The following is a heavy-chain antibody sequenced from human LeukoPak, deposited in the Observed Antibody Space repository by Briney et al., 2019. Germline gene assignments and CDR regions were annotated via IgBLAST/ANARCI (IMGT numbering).Heavy chain of an antibody. CDR2: INPSGGST. V-gene: IGHV1-46*01. CDR3: ARASSLYYDSSGYFDAFDI. D-gene: IGHD3-22*01. Sequence: GASVKVSCKASGYTFTSYYMHWVRQAPGQGLEWMGIINPSGGSTSYAQKFQGRVTMTRDTSTSTVYMELSSLRSEDTAVYYCARASSLYYDSSGYFDAFDIWGQGTMATVSS. CDR1: GYTFTSYY. J-gene: IGHJ3*02.